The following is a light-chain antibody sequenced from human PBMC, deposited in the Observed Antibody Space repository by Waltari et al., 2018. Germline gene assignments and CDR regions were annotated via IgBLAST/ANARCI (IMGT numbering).Light chain of an antibody. CDR1: QSISTY. V-gene: IGKV1-39*01. J-gene: IGKJ2*02. CDR3: QQSHSMPWT. Sequence: DIQMTQSPSSLSASVGDRVTLTCRASQSISTYLNWYQQKPGKAPKLLIYAAYSLKSGVRSTFSGSGSGTVFTLTISSLQPEDSATYFCQQSHSMPWTFGQGTKVEIK. CDR2: AAY.